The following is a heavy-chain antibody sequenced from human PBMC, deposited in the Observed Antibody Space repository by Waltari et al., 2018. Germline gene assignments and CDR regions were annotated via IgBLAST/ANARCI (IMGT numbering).Heavy chain of an antibody. CDR3: ARGLSTGEY. J-gene: IGHJ4*02. CDR1: GFTVSSDY. V-gene: IGHV3-53*01. CDR2: IYSGGNT. Sequence: EVQLVESGGGLIQPGGSLRLSCTASGFTVSSDYMTWVRQAPGKGLEWVSIIYSGGNTYYADSVKGRFTIYRDKSKNTLYLQMRSLRVEDTAVYYCARGLSTGEYWGQGTLVTVSS.